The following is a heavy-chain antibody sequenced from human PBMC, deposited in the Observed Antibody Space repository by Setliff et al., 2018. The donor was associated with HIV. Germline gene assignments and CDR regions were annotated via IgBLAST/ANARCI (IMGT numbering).Heavy chain of an antibody. D-gene: IGHD3-22*01. CDR1: GGSITSSSYY. CDR2: INHSGST. Sequence: SETLSLTCTVSGGSITSSSYYWGWIRQPPGKGLEWIGEINHSGSTKYNPSLKSRVTISADTSTNQFSLKLSSVTAADTAVYYCARVGYYDRSFDYWGQGTLVTVSS. J-gene: IGHJ4*02. CDR3: ARVGYYDRSFDY. V-gene: IGHV4-39*07.